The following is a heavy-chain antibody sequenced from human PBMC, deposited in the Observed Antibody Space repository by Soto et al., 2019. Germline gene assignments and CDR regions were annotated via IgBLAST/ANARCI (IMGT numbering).Heavy chain of an antibody. D-gene: IGHD2-2*01. CDR3: ARLTYPNWFDP. V-gene: IGHV4-39*01. J-gene: IGHJ5*02. CDR1: GGSISSSSYY. CDR2: IYYSGST. Sequence: SETLSLTCTVSGGSISSSSYYWGWIRQPPGKGLEWIGSIYYSGSTYYNPSLKSRVTISVDTSKNQFSLKLRSVTAADSSVYYCARLTYPNWFDPWGQGTLVTVSS.